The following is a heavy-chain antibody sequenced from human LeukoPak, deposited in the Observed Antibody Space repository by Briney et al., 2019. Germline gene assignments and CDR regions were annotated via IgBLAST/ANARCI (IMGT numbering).Heavy chain of an antibody. CDR3: ARLPYYYYYMDV. D-gene: IGHD2-2*01. CDR2: INHSGST. J-gene: IGHJ6*03. Sequence: SETLSLTCAVYGGSFSGYYWSWIRQPPGKGLEWIGEINHSGSTNYNPSPKSRVTISVDTSKNQFSLKLSSVTAADTAVYYCARLPYYYYYMDVWGKGTTVTISS. CDR1: GGSFSGYY. V-gene: IGHV4-34*01.